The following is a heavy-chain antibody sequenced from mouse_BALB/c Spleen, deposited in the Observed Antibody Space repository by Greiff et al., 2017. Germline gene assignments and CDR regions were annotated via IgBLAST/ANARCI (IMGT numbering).Heavy chain of an antibody. V-gene: IGHV2-9*02. CDR2: IWAGGST. J-gene: IGHJ4*01. CDR3: ARERWLLRGYYAMDY. D-gene: IGHD2-3*01. CDR1: GFSLTSYG. Sequence: QVQLQQSGPGLVAPSQSLSITCTVSGFSLTSYGVHWVRQPPGKGLEWLGVIWAGGSTNYNSALMSRLSISKDNSKSQVFLKRNSLQTDDTAMYYCARERWLLRGYYAMDYWGQGTSVTVSS.